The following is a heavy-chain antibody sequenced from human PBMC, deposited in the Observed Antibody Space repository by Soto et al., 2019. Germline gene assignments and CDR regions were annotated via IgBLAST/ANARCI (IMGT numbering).Heavy chain of an antibody. J-gene: IGHJ6*02. CDR3: ARLNGYCISTNCHGYYGMDV. V-gene: IGHV4-39*01. CDR2: IYSSENT. Sequence: QLQVQESGPGLVKPSETLSLTCTVSGGSVSSSSYSWGWIRQSPGKGLEWIGTIYSSENTYYNPSLLRRVTISVATSKNKFTLRLGSVTAADTAVYYCARLNGYCISTNCHGYYGMDVWGQGTTVTVSS. D-gene: IGHD2-2*03. CDR1: GGSVSSSSYS.